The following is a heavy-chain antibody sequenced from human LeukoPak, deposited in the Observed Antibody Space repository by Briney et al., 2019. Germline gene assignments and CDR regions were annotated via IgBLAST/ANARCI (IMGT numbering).Heavy chain of an antibody. V-gene: IGHV3-11*04. CDR3: ARRGSGYYAWAFDY. J-gene: IGHJ4*02. CDR2: ISSSVSTI. CDR1: GFTFSDYY. Sequence: GGSLRLSCAASGFTFSDYYMMWIRQAPGKGLEWISYISSSVSTIYYADSVKGRFTISRDNAKNSLYLQMNSLRAEDTAVYYCARRGSGYYAWAFDYWGQGTLVTVSS. D-gene: IGHD3-3*01.